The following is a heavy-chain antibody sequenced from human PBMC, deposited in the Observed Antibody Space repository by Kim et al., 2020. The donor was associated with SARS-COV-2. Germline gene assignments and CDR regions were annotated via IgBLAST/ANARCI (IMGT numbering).Heavy chain of an antibody. J-gene: IGHJ6*02. V-gene: IGHV3-15*01. D-gene: IGHD4-4*01. CDR2: IKSKTDGGTT. CDR1: GFTFSNAW. CDR3: NTAADDYSDAEKSLLGYYYSCMDV. Sequence: GGSLRLSCAASGFTFSNAWMNWVRQAPGKGLEWVGRIKSKTDGGTTDYAAPVKGRFTISRDDSKNTLYLQMNSLKTEETDVYYCNTAADDYSDAEKSLLGYYYSCMDVWGQGTTVTVSS.